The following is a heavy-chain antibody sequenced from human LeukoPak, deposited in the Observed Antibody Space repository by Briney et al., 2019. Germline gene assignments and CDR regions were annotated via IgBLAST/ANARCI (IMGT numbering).Heavy chain of an antibody. CDR2: IDSSGNI. V-gene: IGHV4-61*02. J-gene: IGHJ5*02. CDR1: GGSISSGSYF. Sequence: SETLSLTCTVSGGSISSGSYFWSWIRQSAGRGLEWIGRIDSSGNINYNPSLKSRVTMSLDTSKNQFSLKLSSVTAADAAVYYCAREALPNGVWRVGWFDPWGQGTLVTVFS. D-gene: IGHD2-8*01. CDR3: AREALPNGVWRVGWFDP.